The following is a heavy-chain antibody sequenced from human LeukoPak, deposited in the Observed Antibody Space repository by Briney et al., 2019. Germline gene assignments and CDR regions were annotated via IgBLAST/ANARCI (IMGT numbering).Heavy chain of an antibody. D-gene: IGHD3-22*01. Sequence: EGSLRLSCAASGFTFSSYWMSWVRQAPGKGLEWVANIKQDGSEKYYVDSVKGRFTISRDNAKNSLYLQMNSLRAEDTAVHYCARDAMIVDDASDIWGQGTMVTVSS. J-gene: IGHJ3*02. CDR1: GFTFSSYW. V-gene: IGHV3-7*01. CDR3: ARDAMIVDDASDI. CDR2: IKQDGSEK.